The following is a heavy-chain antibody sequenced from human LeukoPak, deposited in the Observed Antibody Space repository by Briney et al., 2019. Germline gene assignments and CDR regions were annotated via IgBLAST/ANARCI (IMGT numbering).Heavy chain of an antibody. CDR2: INPNSGGT. CDR1: GYTFTDYY. J-gene: IGHJ6*02. D-gene: IGHD3-10*01. V-gene: IGHV1-2*02. Sequence: GASVKVSCKASGYTFTDYYIHWVRQAPGQGLEWMGWINPNSGGTNYAQKFQGRVTMTRDTSISTAYMELSRLRSDDTAVYYCAREEGSGSYILGMDVWGQGTTVTVSS. CDR3: AREEGSGSYILGMDV.